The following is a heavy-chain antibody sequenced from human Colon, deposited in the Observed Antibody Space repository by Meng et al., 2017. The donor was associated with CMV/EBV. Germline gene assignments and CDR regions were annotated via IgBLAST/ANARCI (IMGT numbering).Heavy chain of an antibody. CDR3: VGGDGPNKYFTF. CDR2: VVLVSGNT. CDR1: GFTFST. V-gene: IGHV1-58*01. J-gene: IGHJ4*02. Sequence: VKVSCKASGFTFSTLQWVRQPRGQRPEWIGWVVLVSGNTHFAQEFRGRATISWDMSTSTSHMELSTLRSDDTAVYYCVGGDGPNKYFTFWGQGTLVTVSS. D-gene: IGHD2-21*02.